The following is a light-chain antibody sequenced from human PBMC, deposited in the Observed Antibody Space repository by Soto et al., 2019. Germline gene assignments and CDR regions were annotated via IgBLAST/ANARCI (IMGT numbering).Light chain of an antibody. CDR2: AAS. J-gene: IGKJ1*01. Sequence: EIRVSQPPSSVSASVGDRVTITCRASQDISTWLAWYQQKPGKAPKLLIYAASTLHVGVPSRFSGSGSGTEFTLTISSLQPDYFATYYCQHYNSYSEAFGQRTKV. V-gene: IGKV1D-16*01. CDR3: QHYNSYSEA. CDR1: QDISTW.